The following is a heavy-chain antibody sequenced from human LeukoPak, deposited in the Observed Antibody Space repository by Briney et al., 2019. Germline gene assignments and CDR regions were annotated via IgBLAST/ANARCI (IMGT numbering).Heavy chain of an antibody. CDR1: GFTFSNYN. J-gene: IGHJ3*02. CDR2: ISSSSSYI. D-gene: IGHD3-3*01. CDR3: ASRITIFGVVTRSGAFDI. Sequence: GGSLRLSCVASGFTFSNYNMNWVRQAPGKGLEWVSSISSSSSYIYYADSVKGRFTISRDNAKNSLYLQMNSLRAEDTAVYYCASRITIFGVVTRSGAFDIWGQGTMVTVSS. V-gene: IGHV3-21*01.